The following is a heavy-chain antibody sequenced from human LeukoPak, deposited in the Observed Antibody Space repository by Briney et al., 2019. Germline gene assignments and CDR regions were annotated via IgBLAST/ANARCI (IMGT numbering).Heavy chain of an antibody. Sequence: ASVKVSCKASGYTFTSYGISWVRQAPGQGLEWMGWINPNSGGTNYAQKFQGRVTMTRDTSISTAYMELSRLRSDDTAVYYCAREANNIVVVPAATNWFDPWGQGTLVTVSS. J-gene: IGHJ5*02. CDR2: INPNSGGT. V-gene: IGHV1-2*02. CDR3: AREANNIVVVPAATNWFDP. CDR1: GYTFTSYG. D-gene: IGHD2-2*01.